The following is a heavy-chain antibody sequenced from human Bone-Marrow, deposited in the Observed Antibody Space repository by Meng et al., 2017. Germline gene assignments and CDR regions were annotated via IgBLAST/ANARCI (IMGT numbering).Heavy chain of an antibody. Sequence: TLVKPTQTSTLTCTFSGISLSPSGMCVSCVRQPPGNALEWLALIDWDDDKYYSTSLKTRLTISKDTSKNQVVLTMTNMDPADTATYYCARAKWELDAFDIWGQGTMVTVSS. V-gene: IGHV2-70*20. J-gene: IGHJ3*02. CDR1: GISLSPSGMC. CDR3: ARAKWELDAFDI. D-gene: IGHD1-26*01. CDR2: IDWDDDK.